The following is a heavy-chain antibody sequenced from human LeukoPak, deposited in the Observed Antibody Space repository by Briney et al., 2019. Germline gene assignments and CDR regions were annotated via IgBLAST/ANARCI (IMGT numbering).Heavy chain of an antibody. CDR1: GFTFSSYA. V-gene: IGHV3-23*01. J-gene: IGHJ4*02. D-gene: IGHD3-22*01. CDR3: AKGPFLVQYSSEGGFDY. CDR2: ISGSGGST. Sequence: GGSLRLSCAASGFTFSSYAMSWVRQAPGKGLEWVSAISGSGGSTYCADSVKGRFTISRDNSKNTLYLQMNSLRAEDTAVYYCAKGPFLVQYSSEGGFDYWGQGTLVTVSS.